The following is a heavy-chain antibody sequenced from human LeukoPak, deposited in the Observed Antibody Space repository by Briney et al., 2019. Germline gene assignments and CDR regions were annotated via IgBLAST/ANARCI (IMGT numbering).Heavy chain of an antibody. CDR3: AREGDLLRYFDY. CDR2: INHSGST. Sequence: SETLSLTCTVSGASISNSDYYWGWIRQPPGKGLQWIGEINHSGSTNYNPSLKSRVTISVDTSKNQFSLKLSSVTAADTAVYYCAREGDLLRYFDYWGQGTLVTVSS. D-gene: IGHD3-10*01. J-gene: IGHJ4*02. CDR1: GASISNSDYY. V-gene: IGHV4-39*07.